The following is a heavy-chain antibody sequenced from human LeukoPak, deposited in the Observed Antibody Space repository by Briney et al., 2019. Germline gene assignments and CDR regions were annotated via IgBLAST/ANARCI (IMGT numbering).Heavy chain of an antibody. Sequence: ASVKVSCKASGGTFSSYAISWVRQAPGQGLEWMGGIIPIFGTANYAQKFQGGVTITADESTSTAYMELSSLRSEDTAVYYCARGVSTTVVTLYYFDYWGQGTLVTVSS. V-gene: IGHV1-69*13. CDR2: IIPIFGTA. D-gene: IGHD4-23*01. J-gene: IGHJ4*02. CDR1: GGTFSSYA. CDR3: ARGVSTTVVTLYYFDY.